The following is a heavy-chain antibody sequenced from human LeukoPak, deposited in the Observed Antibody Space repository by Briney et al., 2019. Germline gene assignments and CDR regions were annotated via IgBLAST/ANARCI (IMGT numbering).Heavy chain of an antibody. J-gene: IGHJ5*02. Sequence: GGSLRLSCAASGFTFSSCGMHWVRQAPGKGLEWVAFIRYDGSNKYYADSVKGRFTISRDNSKNTLYLQMNSLRAEDTAVYYCAKELVVPAASHADNWFDPWGQGTLVTVSS. CDR2: IRYDGSNK. CDR3: AKELVVPAASHADNWFDP. V-gene: IGHV3-30*02. D-gene: IGHD2-2*01. CDR1: GFTFSSCG.